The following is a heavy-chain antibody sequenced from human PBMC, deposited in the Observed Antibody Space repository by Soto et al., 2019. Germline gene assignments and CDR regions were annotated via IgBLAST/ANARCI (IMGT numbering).Heavy chain of an antibody. D-gene: IGHD6-6*01. CDR2: IIPIFGTA. J-gene: IGHJ6*02. CDR1: GGTFSSYA. V-gene: IGHV1-69*13. CDR3: ARGTEIAARPPTYNYYYYGMDV. Sequence: ASVKVSCKASGGTFSSYAISWVRQAPGQGLEWMRGIIPIFGTANYAQKFQGRVTITADESTSTAYMELSSLRSEDTAVYYCARGTEIAARPPTYNYYYYGMDVWGQGTTATVSS.